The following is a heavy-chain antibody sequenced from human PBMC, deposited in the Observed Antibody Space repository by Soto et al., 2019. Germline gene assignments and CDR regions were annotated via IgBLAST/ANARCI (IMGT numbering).Heavy chain of an antibody. V-gene: IGHV4-4*02. CDR3: ARESEDLTSNFDY. CDR1: GGSISSSSW. J-gene: IGHJ4*02. CDR2: IYHTGST. Sequence: SETLSLTCAVSGGSISSSSWWNWVRQPPGKGLEWIGEIYHTGSTNYNPSLESRVTISVDKSKNQFSLNLNSVTAEDTAVYYCARESEDLTSNFDYWGQGTLVTVSS.